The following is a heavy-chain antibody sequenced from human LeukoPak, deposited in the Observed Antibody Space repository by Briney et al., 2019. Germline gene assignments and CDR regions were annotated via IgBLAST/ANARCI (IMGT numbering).Heavy chain of an antibody. J-gene: IGHJ6*03. CDR3: ARDGRYFDWSPSYYYYYYMDV. V-gene: IGHV1-69*06. D-gene: IGHD3-9*01. Sequence: GGSLRLSCAASGFTFSSYAMSWVRQAPGQGLEWMGGIIPIFGTANYAQKFQGRLTITADISTSTVYMELSSLRSEDTAVYYCARDGRYFDWSPSYYYYYYMDVWGKGTTVTVSS. CDR1: GFTFSSYA. CDR2: IIPIFGTA.